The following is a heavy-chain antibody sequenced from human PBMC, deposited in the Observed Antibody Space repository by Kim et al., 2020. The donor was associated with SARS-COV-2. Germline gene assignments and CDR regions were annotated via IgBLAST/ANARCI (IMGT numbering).Heavy chain of an antibody. CDR2: IWYDGSNK. V-gene: IGHV3-33*06. Sequence: GGSLRLSCAASGFTFSSYGMHWVRQAPGKGLEWVAVIWYDGSNKYYADSVKGRFTISRDNSKNTLYLQMNSLRAEDTAVYYCAKRGPKRYYGMDVWGQGTTVTVSS. D-gene: IGHD3-10*01. CDR3: AKRGPKRYYGMDV. J-gene: IGHJ6*02. CDR1: GFTFSSYG.